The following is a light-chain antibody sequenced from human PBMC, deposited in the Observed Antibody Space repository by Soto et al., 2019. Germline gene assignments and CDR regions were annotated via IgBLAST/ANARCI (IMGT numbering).Light chain of an antibody. CDR3: CSYAGTRTYL. J-gene: IGLJ1*01. CDR1: SSDVGSDNL. V-gene: IGLV2-23*02. CDR2: EVN. Sequence: QAVVTQPASVSGSPGQSSTISCTGTSSDVGSDNLVSWYQHHPGKAPKLIIYEVNQRPPGVSNRFSGSKSGNTASLTISGLQAEDEADYFCCSYAGTRTYLFGTGTKVTVL.